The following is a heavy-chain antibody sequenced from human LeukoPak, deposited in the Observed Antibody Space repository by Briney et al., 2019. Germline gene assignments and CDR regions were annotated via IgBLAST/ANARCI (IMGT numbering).Heavy chain of an antibody. Sequence: SETLSLTCTVSGGSISSSSYYWGWIRQPPGKGLEWIGSIYYSGSIYYHPSLKSRVTISVDTSKNQFSLELSSVTAADTAVYYCAREPYCSSTSCYRKYYFDYWGQGTLVTVSS. CDR3: AREPYCSSTSCYRKYYFDY. CDR1: GGSISSSSYY. CDR2: IYYSGSI. V-gene: IGHV4-39*07. D-gene: IGHD2-2*02. J-gene: IGHJ4*02.